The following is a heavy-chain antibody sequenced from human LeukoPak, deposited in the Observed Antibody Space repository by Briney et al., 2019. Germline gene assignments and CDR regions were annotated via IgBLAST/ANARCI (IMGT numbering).Heavy chain of an antibody. CDR1: GGSISSYY. CDR3: ASLPSGVLSGGYYFDY. Sequence: SETLSLTCTVSGGSISSYYWSWIRQPPGKGLEWIGYIYNTEIINYNPSLKSRVTISVDTSRNQFSLKLNSVTAADTAVYYCASLPSGVLSGGYYFDYWGQGTLVTVSS. V-gene: IGHV4-59*08. J-gene: IGHJ4*02. CDR2: IYNTEII. D-gene: IGHD2-15*01.